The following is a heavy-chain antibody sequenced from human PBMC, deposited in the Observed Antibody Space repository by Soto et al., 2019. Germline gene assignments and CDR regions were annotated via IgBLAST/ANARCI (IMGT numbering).Heavy chain of an antibody. CDR3: AYSSTPFDY. V-gene: IGHV3-23*01. J-gene: IGHJ4*02. Sequence: EVQLLESGGGLVQPGGSLRLSCAASGFTFSSYAMSWVRQAPGKGLEWVSAISGSGGSTYYSDSVKGRFTISRDNYKSTLYLQMNSLRAEDTAVYYCAYSSTPFDYWGQGTLVTVSS. CDR2: ISGSGGST. CDR1: GFTFSSYA. D-gene: IGHD6-13*01.